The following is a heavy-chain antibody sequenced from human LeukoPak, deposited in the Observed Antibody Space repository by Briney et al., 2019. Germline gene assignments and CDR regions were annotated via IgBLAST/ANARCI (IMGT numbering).Heavy chain of an antibody. D-gene: IGHD2-21*02. CDR3: AREAVVTAIGYYYYGMDV. Sequence: GGSLRLSCAASGFTVSSNYMSWVRQAPGKGLEWVSVIYSGGSTCYADSVKGRFTISRDNSKNTLYLQMNSLRAEDTAVYYCAREAVVTAIGYYYYGMDVWGQGTTVTVSS. V-gene: IGHV3-53*01. CDR1: GFTVSSNY. CDR2: IYSGGST. J-gene: IGHJ6*02.